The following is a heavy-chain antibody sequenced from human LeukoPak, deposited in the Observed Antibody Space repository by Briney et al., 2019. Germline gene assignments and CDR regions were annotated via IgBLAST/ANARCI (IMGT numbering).Heavy chain of an antibody. Sequence: GPSVKVSCKASGGTFSSYAISWVRQAPGQGLEWMGGIIPIFGTANYAQKFQGRVTITADKSTSTAYMELSSLRSEDTAVYYCARTSGYSSSWSHGGTFDYWGQGTLVTVSS. CDR1: GGTFSSYA. CDR2: IIPIFGTA. J-gene: IGHJ4*02. V-gene: IGHV1-69*06. D-gene: IGHD6-13*01. CDR3: ARTSGYSSSWSHGGTFDY.